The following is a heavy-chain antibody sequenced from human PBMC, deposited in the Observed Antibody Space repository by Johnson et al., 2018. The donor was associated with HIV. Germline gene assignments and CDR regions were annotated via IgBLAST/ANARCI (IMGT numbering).Heavy chain of an antibody. J-gene: IGHJ3*02. CDR3: ANGPSLIGEIGPRTVRIRTGMLEKDAFDI. Sequence: VQLVESGGGLVQPGGSLRLSCAASGFTFSSYAMSWVRQAPGKGLEWVSAISGSGGSTYYADSVQGRFTISRDNSKKTPYLPMNSLRAEDTAVYYCANGPSLIGEIGPRTVRIRTGMLEKDAFDIWGQGTMVTVSS. D-gene: IGHD2-8*01. CDR1: GFTFSSYA. CDR2: ISGSGGST. V-gene: IGHV3-23*04.